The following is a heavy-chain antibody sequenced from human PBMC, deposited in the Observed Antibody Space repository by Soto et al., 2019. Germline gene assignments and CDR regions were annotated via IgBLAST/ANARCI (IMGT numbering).Heavy chain of an antibody. J-gene: IGHJ3*02. CDR2: ISGSGGST. CDR3: AKVGSSGAFDI. V-gene: IGHV3-23*01. Sequence: GGSLILSCAASGFTFRSYSMSWVRQAPGKGLEWVSAISGSGGSTYYADSVKGRFTISRDNSKNTLYLQMNSLRAEDTAVYYCAKVGSSGAFDIWGQGTMVTVSS. D-gene: IGHD3-22*01. CDR1: GFTFRSYS.